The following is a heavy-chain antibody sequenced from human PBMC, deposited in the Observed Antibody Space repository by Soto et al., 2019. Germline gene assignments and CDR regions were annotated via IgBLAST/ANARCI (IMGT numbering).Heavy chain of an antibody. Sequence: PGGSLRLSCAASGFTFSGYYMSWIRHAPGKGLEWVSYISSSGSTIYYADSVKGRFTISRDNAKNSLYLQMNSLRAEDTAVYYCARQIAARHWFDPWGQGTLVTVSS. D-gene: IGHD6-6*01. CDR2: ISSSGSTI. J-gene: IGHJ5*02. CDR3: ARQIAARHWFDP. CDR1: GFTFSGYY. V-gene: IGHV3-11*01.